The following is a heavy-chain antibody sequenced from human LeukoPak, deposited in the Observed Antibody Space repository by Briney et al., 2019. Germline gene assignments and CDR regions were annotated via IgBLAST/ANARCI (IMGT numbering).Heavy chain of an antibody. J-gene: IGHJ4*02. CDR2: INTGGGVT. D-gene: IGHD2-2*01. CDR3: AGVYRCSTSCSYFDY. V-gene: IGHV3-48*03. Sequence: GGSPRLSCAASGFTFSSYEMNWVRQAPGKGLEWVSYINTGGGVTYYADSVKGRFTISRDNAKKSLYLQMNSLRAEDTAVYYCAGVYRCSTSCSYFDYWGRGTLVTVSS. CDR1: GFTFSSYE.